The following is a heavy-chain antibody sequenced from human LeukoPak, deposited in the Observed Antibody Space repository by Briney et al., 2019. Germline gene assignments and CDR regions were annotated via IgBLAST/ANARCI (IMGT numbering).Heavy chain of an antibody. CDR1: GFTFDDYA. CDR2: ISWNSGSI. V-gene: IGHV3-9*01. CDR3: AKVSGYSSGWYPW. D-gene: IGHD6-19*01. J-gene: IGHJ4*02. Sequence: GGSLRLSCAASGFTFDDYAMHWVRQAPGKGLEWVSGISWNSGSIGYADSVKGRFTISRDNAKNSLYLQMNSLRAEDTALYYCAKVSGYSSGWYPWWGQGTLVTVSS.